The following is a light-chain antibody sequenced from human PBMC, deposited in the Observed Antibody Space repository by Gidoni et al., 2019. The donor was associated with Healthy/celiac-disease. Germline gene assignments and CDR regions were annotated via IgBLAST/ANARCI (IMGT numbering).Light chain of an antibody. CDR2: VKN. V-gene: IGLV3-19*01. J-gene: IGLJ1*01. Sequence: SSELTQDPAVSVALGQTVRITCQGDSLSSYYASWYQQKPVQAPVLVIYVKNNRPSGFPDRFSGSSSGYTASLTITGAQAEDEADYYCNSRDSSGNHYVFGTGTKLTVL. CDR3: NSRDSSGNHYV. CDR1: SLSSYY.